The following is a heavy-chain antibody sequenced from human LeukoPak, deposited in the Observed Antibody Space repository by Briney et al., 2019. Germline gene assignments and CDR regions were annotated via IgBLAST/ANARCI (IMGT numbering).Heavy chain of an antibody. D-gene: IGHD3-9*01. CDR2: IYNSRST. Sequence: PSETLSLTCTVSGGSISSYYWTWIRQPPGKGLEWIGYIYNSRSTNYNPSLKSRVTISVDTSKNQFSLKLNSVTAADTAVYNCARRNILTEGEAFDIWGQGTMVTVSS. J-gene: IGHJ3*02. V-gene: IGHV4-59*08. CDR3: ARRNILTEGEAFDI. CDR1: GGSISSYY.